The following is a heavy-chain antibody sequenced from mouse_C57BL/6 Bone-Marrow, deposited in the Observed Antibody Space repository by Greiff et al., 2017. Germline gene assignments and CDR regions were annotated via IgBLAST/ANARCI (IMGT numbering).Heavy chain of an antibody. CDR1: GYTFTSSG. Sequence: VKLVESGAELARPGASVKLSCKASGYTFTSSGISWVKQRTGQGLEWIGEIYPRSGTTFSNETFKGPATLTADQSSSTSYMELRSLTSEDSAVYFCARSGYDNHYAMDYWGQGTSVTVSS. D-gene: IGHD2-10*02. CDR2: IYPRSGTT. V-gene: IGHV1-81*01. CDR3: ARSGYDNHYAMDY. J-gene: IGHJ4*01.